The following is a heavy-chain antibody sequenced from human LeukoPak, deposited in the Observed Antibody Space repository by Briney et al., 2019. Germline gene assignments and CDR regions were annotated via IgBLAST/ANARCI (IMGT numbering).Heavy chain of an antibody. V-gene: IGHV3-23*01. D-gene: IGHD2-2*01. CDR2: VMDDGYRT. CDR1: GFSLSNYA. Sequence: GGSLRLSCAASGFSLSNYAMSWVRQAPGKGLEWVSAVMDDGYRTYFADSVKGRFTISRGTSKNTLYLQMNSLRAEDTAVYYCASGRWGYCSRTSCPLDYWGQGTLVTVSS. CDR3: ASGRWGYCSRTSCPLDY. J-gene: IGHJ4*02.